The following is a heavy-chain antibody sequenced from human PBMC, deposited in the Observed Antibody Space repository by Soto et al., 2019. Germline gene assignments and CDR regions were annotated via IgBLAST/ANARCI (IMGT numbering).Heavy chain of an antibody. CDR3: ARGDFWSDWATPHETGGAYNWFEP. CDR1: GGSISVYF. V-gene: IGHV4-59*01. J-gene: IGHJ5*02. Sequence: SETLSLTCTVSGGSISVYFWSWIRQPPGKGLEWIGYIYNSGSTNYNPSLKSRVTISVETSKNQFSLKLNSVTAADTAVYYCARGDFWSDWATPHETGGAYNWFEPWGQGTLVTVSS. D-gene: IGHD3-3*01. CDR2: IYNSGST.